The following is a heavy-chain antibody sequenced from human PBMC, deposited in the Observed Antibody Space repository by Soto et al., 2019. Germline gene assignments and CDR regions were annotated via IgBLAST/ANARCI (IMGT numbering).Heavy chain of an antibody. CDR3: AGPGYSSQDY. Sequence: QPGGSLRLSCAASGFTFSSFALGWVRQAPGKGLEWVSAISGSGDGTDYADSVKGRFTISRDNSKNTLYLQMNSLRAEDTAVYYCAGPGYSSQDYWGQGALVTVSS. D-gene: IGHD5-18*01. CDR1: GFTFSSFA. V-gene: IGHV3-23*01. CDR2: ISGSGDGT. J-gene: IGHJ4*02.